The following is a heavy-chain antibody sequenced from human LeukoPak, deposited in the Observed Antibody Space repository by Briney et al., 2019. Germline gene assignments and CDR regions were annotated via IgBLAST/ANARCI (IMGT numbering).Heavy chain of an antibody. J-gene: IGHJ4*02. CDR3: ARRRYSSGWYAPGHLDY. CDR2: INHSGST. V-gene: IGHV4-34*01. Sequence: SETLSLTYAVYGGSFSGYYWSWIRQPPGKGLEWIGEINHSGSTNYNPSLKSRVTISVDTSKNQFSLKLSSVTAADTAVYYCARRRYSSGWYAPGHLDYWGQGTLVTVSS. CDR1: GGSFSGYY. D-gene: IGHD6-19*01.